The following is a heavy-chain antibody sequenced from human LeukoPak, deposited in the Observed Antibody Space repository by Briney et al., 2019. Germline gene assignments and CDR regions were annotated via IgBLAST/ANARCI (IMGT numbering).Heavy chain of an antibody. Sequence: ASVKVSCKASGYTFTSYYMHWVRQAPGQGLEWMGIINPSGGSTSYAQKFQGRVTMTRDMSTSTVYMELSGLRSEDTAVYYCARDGAYAYSGSHGDYWGQGTLVTVSS. D-gene: IGHD1-26*01. J-gene: IGHJ4*02. CDR3: ARDGAYAYSGSHGDY. CDR2: INPSGGST. CDR1: GYTFTSYY. V-gene: IGHV1-46*01.